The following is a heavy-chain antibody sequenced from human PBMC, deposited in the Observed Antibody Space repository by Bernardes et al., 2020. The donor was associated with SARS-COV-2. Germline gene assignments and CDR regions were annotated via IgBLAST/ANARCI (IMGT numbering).Heavy chain of an antibody. J-gene: IGHJ6*03. CDR2: IYYSGST. V-gene: IGHV4-59*01. D-gene: IGHD6-19*01. CDR1: VGSISSYY. Sequence: SETLSLTCTVTVGSISSYYWSWIRQPPGKGLEWIGYIYYSGSTNYNPSLKSRVTISVDTPKNQFSLKLSTVTAADTAVYYCAREHLAGARYYYYMDVWGKGTTVTVSS. CDR3: AREHLAGARYYYYMDV.